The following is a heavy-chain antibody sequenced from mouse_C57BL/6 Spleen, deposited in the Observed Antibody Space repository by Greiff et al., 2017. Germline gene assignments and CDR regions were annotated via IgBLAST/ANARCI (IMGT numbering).Heavy chain of an antibody. V-gene: IGHV5-16*01. Sequence: EVKLVESEGGLVQPGSSMKLSCTASGFTFSDYYMAWVRQVPEKGLEWVANINYDGSSTYYLDSLKSRFIISRDNAKNILYLQMSSLKSEDTATYYCARGYYDFDYWDQGTTLTVSS. CDR1: GFTFSDYY. D-gene: IGHD2-3*01. CDR2: INYDGSST. CDR3: ARGYYDFDY. J-gene: IGHJ2*01.